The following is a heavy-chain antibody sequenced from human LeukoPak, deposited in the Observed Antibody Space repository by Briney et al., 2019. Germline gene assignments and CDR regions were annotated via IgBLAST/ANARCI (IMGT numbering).Heavy chain of an antibody. CDR2: IRYDGSNK. CDR3: AKGYSSGWTRAQYFDY. J-gene: IGHJ4*02. Sequence: GGSLRLSCAASGFTFSSYGMHWVRQAPGKGLEWVAFIRYDGSNKYYADSVKGRFTISRDNSKNTLYLQMNSLRAEDTAVYYCAKGYSSGWTRAQYFDYWGQGTLVTVSS. CDR1: GFTFSSYG. V-gene: IGHV3-30*02. D-gene: IGHD6-19*01.